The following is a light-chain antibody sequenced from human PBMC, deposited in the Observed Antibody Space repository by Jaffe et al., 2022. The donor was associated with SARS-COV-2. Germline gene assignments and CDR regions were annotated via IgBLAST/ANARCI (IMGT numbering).Light chain of an antibody. CDR3: QAWDSSTAV. Sequence: SYELTQPPSVSVSPGQTATITCSGDKLGDKYAFWYQQRPGQSPVLVMYQDTKRPSGIPERFSGSNSGNTATLTISEAQAMDEADYYCQAWDSSTAVFGGGTKLTVL. CDR2: QDT. CDR1: KLGDKY. J-gene: IGLJ2*01. V-gene: IGLV3-1*01.